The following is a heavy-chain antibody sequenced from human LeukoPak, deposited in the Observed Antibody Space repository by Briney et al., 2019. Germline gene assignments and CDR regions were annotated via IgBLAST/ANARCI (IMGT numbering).Heavy chain of an antibody. D-gene: IGHD1-14*01. CDR2: ISGSGGST. V-gene: IGHV3-23*01. Sequence: GGSLRLSCAASGFTFSSYAMSWVRQAPGKGLEWVSAISGSGGSTYYADSVKGRFTISRDNSKNTLYLQMNSLRAEDTAVYYCAKDRLTTNARALRTHDYWGQGTLVTVSS. CDR1: GFTFSSYA. CDR3: AKDRLTTNARALRTHDY. J-gene: IGHJ4*02.